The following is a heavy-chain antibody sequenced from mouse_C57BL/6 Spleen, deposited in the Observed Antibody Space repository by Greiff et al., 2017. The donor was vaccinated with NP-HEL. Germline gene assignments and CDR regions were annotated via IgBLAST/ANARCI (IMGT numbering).Heavy chain of an antibody. Sequence: EVQLQQSGPGLVKPSQSLSLTCSVTGYSITSGYYWNWIRQFPGNKLEWMGYISYDGSNNYNPSLKTRISITRDTSKNQFFLKLNSVTTEDTATYYCARNDGYYIAMDYWGQGTSVTVSS. CDR2: ISYDGSN. CDR3: ARNDGYYIAMDY. J-gene: IGHJ4*01. D-gene: IGHD2-3*01. V-gene: IGHV3-6*01. CDR1: GYSITSGYY.